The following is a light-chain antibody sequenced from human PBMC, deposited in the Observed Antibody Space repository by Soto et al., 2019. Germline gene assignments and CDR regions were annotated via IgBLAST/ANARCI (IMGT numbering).Light chain of an antibody. J-gene: IGKJ4*01. CDR3: IKDYNYPPT. CDR1: QGIRND. V-gene: IGKV1-6*01. Sequence: ASKMPATPSPLGASGGDIVPITRWASQGIRNDLGWYQQKPGKAPKLLIYAASSLQSGVPSRFSGSGSGTDFTLTISSLQPEDFATYYCIKDYNYPPTVGGGTKVDIK. CDR2: AAS.